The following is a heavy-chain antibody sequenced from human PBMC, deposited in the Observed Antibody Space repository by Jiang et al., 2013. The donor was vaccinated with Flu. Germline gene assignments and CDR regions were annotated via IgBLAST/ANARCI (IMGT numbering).Heavy chain of an antibody. CDR2: ISYDGTNK. Sequence: SGGGVVQPGRSLRLSCAASGFTFSTYGMHWVRQAPGKGLEWVAVISYDGTNKYYADSVKGRFTISRDNSKNTLYLQMNSLRAEDTAVYYCANSPNYGDYPYGDYWGQGTLVTVSS. D-gene: IGHD4-17*01. CDR3: ANSPNYGDYPYGDY. CDR1: GFTFSTYG. J-gene: IGHJ4*02. V-gene: IGHV3-30*18.